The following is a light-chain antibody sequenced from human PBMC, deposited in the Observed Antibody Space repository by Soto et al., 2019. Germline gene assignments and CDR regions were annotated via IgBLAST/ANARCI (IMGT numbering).Light chain of an antibody. CDR2: GAS. J-gene: IGKJ1*01. CDR3: QQSYSSPGT. V-gene: IGKV1-39*01. Sequence: IQMTQSPSSLSASVGDRVTITCRASQTIDKYLNWYQHIPGRAPKLLIYGASSLQSGVPTRFSGSGGGTYFTLTIRSLQHEDFATFYCQQSYSSPGTFGRGTRVE. CDR1: QTIDKY.